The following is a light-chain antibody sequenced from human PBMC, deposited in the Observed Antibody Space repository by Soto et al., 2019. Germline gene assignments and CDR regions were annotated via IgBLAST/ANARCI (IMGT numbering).Light chain of an antibody. J-gene: IGKJ1*01. V-gene: IGKV1-27*01. CDR1: QGIINY. Sequence: DIQMTQSPSSLSASVGDRVTITCRASQGIINYLAWYQQKPGTVPKLLIYAASTLQSGVPSRFSGSGSGTDFTLPISSLPPEDFATYYCQKYNSAPRTFGQGTKVEIK. CDR2: AAS. CDR3: QKYNSAPRT.